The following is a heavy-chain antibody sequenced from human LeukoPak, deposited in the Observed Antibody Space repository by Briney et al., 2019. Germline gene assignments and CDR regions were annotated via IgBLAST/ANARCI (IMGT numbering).Heavy chain of an antibody. D-gene: IGHD6-19*01. CDR1: GFTFSSYA. Sequence: GSLRLSCAASGFTFSSYAMSWVRQAPGKGLEWASAISGSGGSTYYADSVKGRFTISRDNSKNTLYLQMNSLRAEDTAVYNCAKEGQWLPRGYFDYWGQGTLVTVSS. CDR2: ISGSGGST. J-gene: IGHJ4*02. CDR3: AKEGQWLPRGYFDY. V-gene: IGHV3-23*01.